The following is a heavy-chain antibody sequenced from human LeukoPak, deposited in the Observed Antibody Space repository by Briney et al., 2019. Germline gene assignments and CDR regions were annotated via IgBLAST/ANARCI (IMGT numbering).Heavy chain of an antibody. Sequence: SETLSLTCAVSGYSITTRRYWGWIRQPPGKGLEWIGSVYHSGSTYYNPSLKSRVTISVDTSKNQFSLNLRSVTAADTAVYYCGRGLSTAGIDYWGQGTLVTVSS. CDR1: GYSITTRRY. V-gene: IGHV4-38-2*01. CDR3: GRGLSTAGIDY. CDR2: VYHSGST. D-gene: IGHD2-2*01. J-gene: IGHJ4*02.